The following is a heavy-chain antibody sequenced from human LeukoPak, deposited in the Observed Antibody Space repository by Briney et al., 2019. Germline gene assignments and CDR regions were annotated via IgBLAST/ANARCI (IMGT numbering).Heavy chain of an antibody. CDR3: ARDMSYYDSSDYWEGGGFDY. V-gene: IGHV4-39*07. D-gene: IGHD3-22*01. Sequence: SETLSLTCTVSGGSISSSSYYWVWIRQPPGKGLEWIGSIYYSGSTYYNPSLKSRVTISVDTSKNQFSLKLSSVTAADTAVYYCARDMSYYDSSDYWEGGGFDYWGQGTLVTVSS. J-gene: IGHJ4*02. CDR1: GGSISSSSYY. CDR2: IYYSGST.